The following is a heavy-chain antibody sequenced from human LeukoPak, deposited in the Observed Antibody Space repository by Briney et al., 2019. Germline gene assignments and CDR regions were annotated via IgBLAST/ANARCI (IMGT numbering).Heavy chain of an antibody. Sequence: GGSLRLSCGASGFTFSSYDMNWVRQAPGKGLEWVAFIRYDGSNEYYADSVQGRFTISSDNSKNTLYLQMNSLRAEDTAVYYCAKDGFYFGSSDYYYFDYWGQGTLVTVSS. D-gene: IGHD3-22*01. V-gene: IGHV3-30*02. CDR3: AKDGFYFGSSDYYYFDY. J-gene: IGHJ4*02. CDR2: IRYDGSNE. CDR1: GFTFSSYD.